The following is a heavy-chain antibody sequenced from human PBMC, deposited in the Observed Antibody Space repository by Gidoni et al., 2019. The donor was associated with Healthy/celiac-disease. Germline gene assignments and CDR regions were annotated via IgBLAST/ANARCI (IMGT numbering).Heavy chain of an antibody. CDR2: IKQDGSEK. D-gene: IGHD4-17*01. J-gene: IGHJ5*02. V-gene: IGHV3-7*05. Sequence: RLSCAASGFTFSSYWMSWVRQAPGKGLEWVANIKQDGSEKYYVDSVKGRFTISRDNAKNSLYLQMNSLRVEDTAVYYCARDGWVTRWINWFDPWGQGTLVTVSS. CDR3: ARDGWVTRWINWFDP. CDR1: GFTFSSYW.